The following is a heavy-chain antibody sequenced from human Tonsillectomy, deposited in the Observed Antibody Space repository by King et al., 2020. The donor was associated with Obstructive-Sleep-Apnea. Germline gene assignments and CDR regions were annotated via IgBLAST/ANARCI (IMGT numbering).Heavy chain of an antibody. D-gene: IGHD6-19*01. Sequence: VQLVESGGGLVKPGGSLRLSCAASGFTFSDSYMSWIRQAPGKGLEWVSYISSSGNTKYYADSVRGRFTISRDNAKNALYLQMNSLRAEDTAVYYCARTGNSSGWFRDWGQGTLVTVSS. J-gene: IGHJ4*02. CDR2: ISSSGNTK. CDR1: GFTFSDSY. V-gene: IGHV3-11*01. CDR3: ARTGNSSGWFRD.